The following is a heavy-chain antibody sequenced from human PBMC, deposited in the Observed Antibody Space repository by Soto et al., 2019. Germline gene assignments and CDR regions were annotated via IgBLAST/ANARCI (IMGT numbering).Heavy chain of an antibody. D-gene: IGHD5-18*01. CDR1: GFTFSSYA. Sequence: GSLRLSCAASGFTFSSYAMDWVRQAPGKGLEWVAVISYDGSNKYYGDSVKGRFTISRDNSKNTLYLQMNSLRAEDTAVYYCARGLWLPIDIDYWGQGTLVTVSS. CDR2: ISYDGSNK. V-gene: IGHV3-30-3*01. J-gene: IGHJ4*02. CDR3: ARGLWLPIDIDY.